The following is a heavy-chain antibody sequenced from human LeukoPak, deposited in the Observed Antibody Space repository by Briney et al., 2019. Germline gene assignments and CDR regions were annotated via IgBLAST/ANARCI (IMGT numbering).Heavy chain of an antibody. J-gene: IGHJ3*01. CDR1: GFTLSSYG. Sequence: GGSLRLSCAASGFTLSSYGMTWVRQAPGKGLEWVSAFSASDGSAQYAESVRGRFTISRDNSKNTLYLQMDSLRAEGTAVYYCAKARIAAAGTGAFDVWGQGTTVTVSS. CDR3: AKARIAAAGTGAFDV. V-gene: IGHV3-23*01. CDR2: FSASDGSA. D-gene: IGHD6-13*01.